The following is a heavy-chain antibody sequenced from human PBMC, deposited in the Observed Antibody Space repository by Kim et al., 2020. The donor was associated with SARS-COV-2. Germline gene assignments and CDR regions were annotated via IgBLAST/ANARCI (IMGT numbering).Heavy chain of an antibody. CDR3: ARDGGYNYILHYFDY. CDR1: EFTFYGFG. J-gene: IGHJ4*02. D-gene: IGHD5-18*01. CDR2: ITYDGREQ. V-gene: IGHV3-30*03. Sequence: GGSLRLSCAASEFTFYGFGMHWVRQAPGKGLEWVSGITYDGREQYYADSVKGRFTISRDNSEDTLYVEMASLRVDDTAMYYCARDGGYNYILHYFDYWGQGVLVSVSS.